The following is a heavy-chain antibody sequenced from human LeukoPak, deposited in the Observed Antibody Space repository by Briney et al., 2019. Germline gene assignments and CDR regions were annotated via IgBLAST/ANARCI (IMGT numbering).Heavy chain of an antibody. D-gene: IGHD3-9*01. CDR3: ARARYYDILTGLRGGGNYFDY. J-gene: IGHJ4*02. V-gene: IGHV1-3*01. Sequence: ASVKVSCKASGYTFTSYAMHWVRQAPGQRLEWMGWINAGNGNTKYSQKFQGRVTITRDTSASTAYMELSSLRSEDTAVYYCARARYYDILTGLRGGGNYFDYWGQGTLATVSS. CDR2: INAGNGNT. CDR1: GYTFTSYA.